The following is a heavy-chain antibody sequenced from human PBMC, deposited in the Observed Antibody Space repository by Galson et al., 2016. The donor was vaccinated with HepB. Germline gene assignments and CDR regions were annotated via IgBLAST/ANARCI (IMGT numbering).Heavy chain of an antibody. Sequence: SLRLSCAASGFTFGDYAMHWVRQGPGKGLEWVSGISTNSGRKGYADSVKGRFTISRDNARNSLYRQMNSLRNEDTALYYCAKEMSDVLAVLEGRQSGDLGAFNIWGQGTVVTVSS. V-gene: IGHV3-9*01. D-gene: IGHD3-3*02. CDR2: ISTNSGRK. CDR1: GFTFGDYA. CDR3: AKEMSDVLAVLEGRQSGDLGAFNI. J-gene: IGHJ3*02.